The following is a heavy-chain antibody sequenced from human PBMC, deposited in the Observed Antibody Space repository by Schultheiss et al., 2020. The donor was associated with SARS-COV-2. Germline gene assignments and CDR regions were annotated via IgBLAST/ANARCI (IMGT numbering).Heavy chain of an antibody. CDR2: ISSSSSYI. D-gene: IGHD2-15*01. J-gene: IGHJ6*02. V-gene: IGHV3-21*01. CDR3: ARDRAYCSGGSCYSHGMDV. Sequence: GGSLRLSCAASGFTFSSYGMHWVRQAPGKGLEWVSSISSSSSYIYYADSVKGRFTISRDNAKNSLYLQMNSLRAEDTAVYYCARDRAYCSGGSCYSHGMDVWGQGTTVTVSS. CDR1: GFTFSSYG.